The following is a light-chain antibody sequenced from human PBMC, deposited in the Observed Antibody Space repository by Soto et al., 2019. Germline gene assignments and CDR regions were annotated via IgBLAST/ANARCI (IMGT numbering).Light chain of an antibody. Sequence: QSALTQPPSASGSPGQSVTISCTGTSSDVGGYNYVSWYQHHPGNAPKLVIYEVNKRTSGVPDRFSGSKSGNTASLTVSGLQAEDEADYYCSSYAGSNTPDVFGTGTKVTVL. CDR3: SSYAGSNTPDV. CDR1: SSDVGGYNY. V-gene: IGLV2-8*01. CDR2: EVN. J-gene: IGLJ1*01.